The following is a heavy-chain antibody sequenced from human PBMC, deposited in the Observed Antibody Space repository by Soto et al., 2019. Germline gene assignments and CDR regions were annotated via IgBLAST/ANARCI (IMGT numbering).Heavy chain of an antibody. CDR3: AREPRAVGCFSSTRWRQYGMDV. CDR1: GGSIISVCYY. CDR2: IYYIGST. V-gene: IGHV4-31*03. Sequence: QVQLQEAGPALVKPSKTLSLTCTVSGGSIISVCYYWSWIRQHPGKALAWIGYIYYIGSTYYSPSLNRRVPRLVDTFKDQFHLKLRSVTAADTAGYYCAREPRAVGCFSSTRWRQYGMDVWGQGTTVTLSS. D-gene: IGHD2-2*01. J-gene: IGHJ6*02.